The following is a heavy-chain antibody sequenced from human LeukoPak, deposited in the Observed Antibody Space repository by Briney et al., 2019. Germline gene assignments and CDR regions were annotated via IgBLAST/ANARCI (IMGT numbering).Heavy chain of an antibody. D-gene: IGHD4-11*01. CDR1: GFRFTSFG. CDR3: ARDSDYSGNGNGGWFDP. J-gene: IGHJ5*02. CDR2: ISNYFGVT. Sequence: VASVNVSCKASGFRFTSFGVSWVRQAPGQGLEWMGWISNYFGVTHYAEKFEDRVTMTIDTSTATAYMELRSLRYDDTAIYYCARDSDYSGNGNGGWFDPWGQGTVVTVSS. V-gene: IGHV1-18*04.